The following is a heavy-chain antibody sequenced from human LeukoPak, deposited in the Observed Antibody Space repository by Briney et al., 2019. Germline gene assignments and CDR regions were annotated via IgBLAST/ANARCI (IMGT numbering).Heavy chain of an antibody. CDR2: INHSGST. CDR3: ARGGYDFWSGYYRDWFDP. CDR1: GGSFSGYY. V-gene: IGHV4-34*01. J-gene: IGHJ5*02. D-gene: IGHD3-3*01. Sequence: ASETLSLTCAVYGGSFSGYYWSWIRQPPGKGLEWIGEINHSGSTNYNPSLKSRVTISVDTSKNQFSLKLSSVTAADTAVYYCARGGYDFWSGYYRDWFDPWGQGTLVTVSS.